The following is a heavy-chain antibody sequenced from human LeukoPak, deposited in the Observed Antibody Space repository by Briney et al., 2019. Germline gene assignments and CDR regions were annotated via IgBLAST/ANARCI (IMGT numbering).Heavy chain of an antibody. J-gene: IGHJ4*02. CDR1: GVTFSSFW. CDR3: ARGRFKSDSSGYSSFFH. Sequence: PGGSLRLSCAASGVTFSSFWMSWVRRAPGKGLEWVANIKEDGSEKHYVDSVKGRFTISRDNAKNSLYLQMNSLRAEDTAVYYCARGRFKSDSSGYSSFFHWGQGTLVTVSS. CDR2: IKEDGSEK. D-gene: IGHD3-22*01. V-gene: IGHV3-7*04.